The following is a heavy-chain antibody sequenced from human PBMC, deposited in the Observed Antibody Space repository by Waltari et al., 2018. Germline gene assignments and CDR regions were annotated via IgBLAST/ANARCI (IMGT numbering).Heavy chain of an antibody. CDR3: AKQSPSYTRGWYPLES. CDR2: MYSGGNT. CDR1: GFTVRTHF. J-gene: IGHJ4*02. D-gene: IGHD6-19*01. V-gene: IGHV3-53*01. Sequence: EVQLVESGGNLIQPGGSLRLSCAASGFTVRTHFIRWVRQDPGKGREWVSSMYSGGNTYYAGSVKGRFTISRDNYKNMVYLEMNSLRAEDTAVYYCAKQSPSYTRGWYPLESWGPGTLVTVSS.